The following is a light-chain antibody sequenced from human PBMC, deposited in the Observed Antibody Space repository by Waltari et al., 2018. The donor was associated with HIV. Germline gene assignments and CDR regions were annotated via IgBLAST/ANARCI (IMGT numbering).Light chain of an antibody. CDR1: SNDIGGYNY. CDR2: DVT. Sequence: QSVLTQPASVSGSPGQSITISCTGTSNDIGGYNYVSWYQQHPGQAPKLMIFDVTKRPSGVSTRFSGSKSGNTASLTISGLQDEDEADYYCTSYISSGGWVFGGGTKLTVL. CDR3: TSYISSGGWV. V-gene: IGLV2-14*03. J-gene: IGLJ3*02.